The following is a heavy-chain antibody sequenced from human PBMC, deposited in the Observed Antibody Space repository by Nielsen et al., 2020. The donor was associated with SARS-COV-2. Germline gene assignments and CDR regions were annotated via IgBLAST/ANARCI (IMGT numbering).Heavy chain of an antibody. CDR2: IYFSGRT. CDR3: ARESSGYDHYNYGMDV. D-gene: IGHD5-12*01. Sequence: SETLSLTCTVSGGSISSGGYYWSWIRHHPGKDLEWTGYIYFSGRTCYNPSLKSRVTISVDTSKNQFSLSLRSVTAADTAVYYCARESSGYDHYNYGMDVWGQGTTVTVSS. V-gene: IGHV4-31*03. CDR1: GGSISSGGYY. J-gene: IGHJ6*02.